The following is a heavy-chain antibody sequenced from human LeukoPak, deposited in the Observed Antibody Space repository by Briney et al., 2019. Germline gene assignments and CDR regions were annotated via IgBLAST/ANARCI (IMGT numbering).Heavy chain of an antibody. V-gene: IGHV3-30-3*01. J-gene: IGHJ4*02. CDR2: ISYDGSNK. CDR3: ARDGYYYDSSGYWDYFDY. CDR1: GFTFSSYA. D-gene: IGHD3-22*01. Sequence: PGGSLRLSCAAFGFTFSSYAMHWVRQAPGKGLEWVAVISYDGSNKYYADSVKGRFTITRDNSKNTLYLQMNSLRAEDTAVYYCARDGYYYDSSGYWDYFDYWGQGTLVTVSS.